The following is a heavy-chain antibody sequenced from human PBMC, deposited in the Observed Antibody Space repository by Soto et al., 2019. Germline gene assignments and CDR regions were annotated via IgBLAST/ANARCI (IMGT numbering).Heavy chain of an antibody. CDR3: ARSRRAAVAGYTLDY. V-gene: IGHV4-59*01. CDR2: VYNSGST. J-gene: IGHJ4*02. CDR1: GGSISSNY. Sequence: SETLSLTCTVSGGSISSNYWTWIRQPPGKGLEWIGYVYNSGSTNYNPSLKSRVTISEDTSRSQFSLKVNSMTAADTAVYYCARSRRAAVAGYTLDYWGQGILVTVSS. D-gene: IGHD6-13*01.